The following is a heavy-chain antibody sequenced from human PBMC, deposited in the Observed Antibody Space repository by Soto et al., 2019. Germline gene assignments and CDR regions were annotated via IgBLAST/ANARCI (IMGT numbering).Heavy chain of an antibody. CDR2: IIPIFGTA. CDR3: ARAAPRITIFGVVGPYGMDV. J-gene: IGHJ6*02. V-gene: IGHV1-69*13. D-gene: IGHD3-3*01. Sequence: SVEVSCKASGGTFSSYAISWVRQAPGQGLEWMGGIIPIFGTANYAQKFQGRVTITADESTSTAYMELSSLRSEDTAVYYCARAAPRITIFGVVGPYGMDVWGQGTTVTVSS. CDR1: GGTFSSYA.